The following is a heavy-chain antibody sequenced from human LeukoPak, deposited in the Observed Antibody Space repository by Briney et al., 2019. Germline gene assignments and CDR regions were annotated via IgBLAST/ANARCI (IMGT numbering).Heavy chain of an antibody. CDR1: GFTFSDYY. D-gene: IGHD4-17*01. V-gene: IGHV3-11*06. J-gene: IGHJ4*02. CDR2: ISSSSSYT. CDR3: ARDFPPSYGDYDPYYFDY. Sequence: PGGSLRLSCAASGFTFSDYYMSWIRQAPGKGLEWVSYISSSSSYTNYADSVKGRFTISRDNAKNSLYLQMNSLRAEDTAVYYCARDFPPSYGDYDPYYFDYWGQGTLVTVSS.